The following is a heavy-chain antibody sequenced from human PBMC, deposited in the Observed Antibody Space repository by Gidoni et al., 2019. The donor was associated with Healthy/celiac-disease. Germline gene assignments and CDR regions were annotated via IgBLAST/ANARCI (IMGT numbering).Heavy chain of an antibody. CDR1: GYTVTGYY. Sequence: QLVQSGAEVKKPGASVKVYCTASGYTVTGYYMHWVRQAPGQGLEWMGWINPNSGGTNYAQKFQGWVTMTRDTSISTAYMELSRLRSDDTAVYYCARAQWELPNDAFDIWGQGTMVTVSS. D-gene: IGHD1-26*01. V-gene: IGHV1-2*04. CDR2: INPNSGGT. J-gene: IGHJ3*02. CDR3: ARAQWELPNDAFDI.